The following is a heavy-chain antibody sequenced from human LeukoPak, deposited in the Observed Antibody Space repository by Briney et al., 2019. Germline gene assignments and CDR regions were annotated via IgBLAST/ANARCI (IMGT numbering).Heavy chain of an antibody. Sequence: PSETLSLTCTVSGGSISSGGYYWSWIRQHPGKGLEWIGYIYYSGSTYYNPSLKSRVTISVDTSKNQFSLKLSSVTAADTAVYYCAREVEYSNHYGMDAWGQGTTVTVSS. CDR2: IYYSGST. V-gene: IGHV4-31*03. D-gene: IGHD4-11*01. J-gene: IGHJ6*02. CDR1: GGSISSGGYY. CDR3: AREVEYSNHYGMDA.